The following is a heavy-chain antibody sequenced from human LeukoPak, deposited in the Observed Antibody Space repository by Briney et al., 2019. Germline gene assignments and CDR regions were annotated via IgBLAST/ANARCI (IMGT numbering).Heavy chain of an antibody. CDR3: AKDPGRGYGDYWGPFHFDY. J-gene: IGHJ4*02. D-gene: IGHD4-17*01. CDR2: IRYDGSNK. CDR1: GFAFNTYA. Sequence: PGGSLRLSCAASGFAFNTYAMNWVRQAPGKGLEWVAFIRYDGSNKYYADSVKGRFTISRDNSKNTLYLQMNSLRAEDTAVYYCAKDPGRGYGDYWGPFHFDYWGQGTLVTVSS. V-gene: IGHV3-30*02.